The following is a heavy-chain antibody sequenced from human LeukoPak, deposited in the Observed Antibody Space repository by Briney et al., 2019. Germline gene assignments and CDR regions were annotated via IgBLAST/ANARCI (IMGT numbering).Heavy chain of an antibody. V-gene: IGHV4-31*03. CDR1: GGSISSGGYY. Sequence: SETLSLTCTVSGGSISSGGYYWSWIRQHPGKGLEWIGYIYYSGSTYYNPSLKSRVTISVDTSKNQFPLKLSSVTAADTAVYYCARDSSGYYWFDPWGQGTLVTVSS. CDR2: IYYSGST. J-gene: IGHJ5*02. CDR3: ARDSSGYYWFDP. D-gene: IGHD3-22*01.